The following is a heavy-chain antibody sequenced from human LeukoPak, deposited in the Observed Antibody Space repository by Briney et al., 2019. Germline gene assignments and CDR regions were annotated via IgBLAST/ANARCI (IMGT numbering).Heavy chain of an antibody. CDR1: GFTFSSYA. J-gene: IGHJ4*02. Sequence: GGSLRLSCAASGFTFSSYAMHWVRQAPGKGLEWVAVISYDGSNKYYADSVKGRSTISRDNSKNTLYLQMNSLRAEDTAVYYCARASGRFLEWLLYDPLDYWGQGTLVTVSS. CDR2: ISYDGSNK. CDR3: ARASGRFLEWLLYDPLDY. V-gene: IGHV3-30-3*01. D-gene: IGHD3-3*01.